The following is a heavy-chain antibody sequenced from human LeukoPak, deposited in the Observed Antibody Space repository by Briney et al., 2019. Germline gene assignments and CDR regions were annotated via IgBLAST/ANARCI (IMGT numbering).Heavy chain of an antibody. CDR2: INPNSGGT. CDR3: AKDLYSSGWTDAFDI. Sequence: ASVKVSCKASGYTFTGYYIHWVRQAPGQGLEWMGWINPNSGGTIYAQKFQGRVTMTRDTSISTAYVELSRLSSDDTAIYYCAKDLYSSGWTDAFDIWGQGTMVTVSS. V-gene: IGHV1-2*02. CDR1: GYTFTGYY. J-gene: IGHJ3*02. D-gene: IGHD6-19*01.